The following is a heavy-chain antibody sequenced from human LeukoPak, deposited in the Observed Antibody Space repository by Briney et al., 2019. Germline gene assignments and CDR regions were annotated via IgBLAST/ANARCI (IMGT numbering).Heavy chain of an antibody. J-gene: IGHJ4*02. Sequence: SETLSLTCTVSGGSISTYYWSWIRQPPGKWLEWIGSIYHSGSTYYNPSLKSRVTISVDTSKNQFSLKLSSVTAADTAVYYCAVRGVISRGVDYRGQGTLVTVSS. D-gene: IGHD3-10*01. V-gene: IGHV4-59*04. CDR1: GGSISTYY. CDR3: AVRGVISRGVDY. CDR2: IYHSGST.